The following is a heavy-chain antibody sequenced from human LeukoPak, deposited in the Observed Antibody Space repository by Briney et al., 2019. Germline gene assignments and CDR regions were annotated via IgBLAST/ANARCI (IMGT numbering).Heavy chain of an antibody. D-gene: IGHD2-15*01. CDR3: AKLGYGFDY. J-gene: IGHJ4*02. CDR2: ISYNGIDE. CDR1: GFTFRDYS. V-gene: IGHV3-30*18. Sequence: GGSLRLSCEVSGFTFRDYSIHWFRQALGGGLEWVAHISYNGIDEHYAGSVKGRFTVSRDDSKNTAYLLMSGLTTEDTAFYYCAKLGYGFDYWGQGTLVIVSS.